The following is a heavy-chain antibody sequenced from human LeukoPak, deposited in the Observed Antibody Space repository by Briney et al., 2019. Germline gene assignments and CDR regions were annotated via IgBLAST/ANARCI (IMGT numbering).Heavy chain of an antibody. CDR1: GYTFTSYA. V-gene: IGHV1-3*01. CDR2: INAGNGNT. CDR3: ARNLSEEQLLVSVGSLFDY. J-gene: IGHJ4*02. D-gene: IGHD6-19*01. Sequence: ASVKVSCKASGYTFTSYAMHWVRQAPGQRLEWMGWINAGNGNTKYSQKFQGRVTITRDTSARTAYMELSSLRSEDTAVYYCARNLSEEQLLVSVGSLFDYWGQGTLVTVSS.